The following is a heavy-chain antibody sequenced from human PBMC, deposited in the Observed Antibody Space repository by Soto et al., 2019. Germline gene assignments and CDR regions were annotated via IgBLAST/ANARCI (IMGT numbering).Heavy chain of an antibody. Sequence: NPSETLSLTCTVSGGSISSYYWSWIRQPPGKGLEWIGYIYYSGSTNYNPSLKSRVTISVDTSKNQFSLKLSSVTAADTAVYYCARNGGRFKDYYYYYYGMDVWGQGTTVTVSS. J-gene: IGHJ6*02. D-gene: IGHD2-8*01. CDR3: ARNGGRFKDYYYYYYGMDV. CDR1: GGSISSYY. V-gene: IGHV4-59*01. CDR2: IYYSGST.